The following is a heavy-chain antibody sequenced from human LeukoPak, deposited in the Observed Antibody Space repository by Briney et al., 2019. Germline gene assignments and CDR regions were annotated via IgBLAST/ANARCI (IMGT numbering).Heavy chain of an antibody. CDR1: GFTFGDYA. J-gene: IGHJ5*02. D-gene: IGHD3-22*01. Sequence: GRSLRLSCAASGFTFGDYAMHWVRQVPGRGLEWVSGISWNSGSLGYADSVKGRFTISRDNTMNSLFLQMNSLRLEDTAFYYCAKGGSYYYDSSGYSNWFDPWGQGTLVTVSS. V-gene: IGHV3-9*01. CDR2: ISWNSGSL. CDR3: AKGGSYYYDSSGYSNWFDP.